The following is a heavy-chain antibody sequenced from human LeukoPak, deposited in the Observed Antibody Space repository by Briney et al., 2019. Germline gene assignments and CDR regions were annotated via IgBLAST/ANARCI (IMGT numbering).Heavy chain of an antibody. CDR2: MYYSGST. V-gene: IGHV4-30-4*01. J-gene: IGHJ5*02. Sequence: PSETLSLTCTVSGGSISSGDYYWSWIRQPPGKGLERIAYMYYSGSTYYNPSLKSRVTMSADTSKNQLSLKLSSVTAADTAVYYCARPYYYDSRMDPWGQGILVTVSS. CDR1: GGSISSGDYY. D-gene: IGHD3-22*01. CDR3: ARPYYYDSRMDP.